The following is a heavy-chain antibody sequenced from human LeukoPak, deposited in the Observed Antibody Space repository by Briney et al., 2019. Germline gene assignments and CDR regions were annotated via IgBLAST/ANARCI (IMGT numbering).Heavy chain of an antibody. J-gene: IGHJ4*02. CDR1: GFTFSSYS. V-gene: IGHV3-21*01. CDR3: AGVGRQYQTVDY. CDR2: ISSSSSYI. Sequence: GGSLRLSCAASGFTFSSYSMNWVRQAPGKGLEWVSSISSSSSYIYYADSVKGRFTISRDNAKNSLYLQMNSLRAEDTAVYYCAGVGRQYQTVDYWGQGTLVTVSS. D-gene: IGHD2-2*01.